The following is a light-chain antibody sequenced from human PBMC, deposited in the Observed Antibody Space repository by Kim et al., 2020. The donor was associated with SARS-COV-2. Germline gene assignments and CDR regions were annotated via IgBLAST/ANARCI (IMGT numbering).Light chain of an antibody. CDR3: QTWGTGIQV. J-gene: IGLJ3*02. CDR1: GGHSSYA. CDR2: INSDGSH. Sequence: QLVLTQSPSASASLGASVRLTCTLSGGHSSYAIAWHQQQPKKGPRYLMKINSDGSHSKGDGIPDRFSGSSSGAERYLTISSLQSEDEADYYCQTWGTGIQVFGGGTQLTVL. V-gene: IGLV4-69*01.